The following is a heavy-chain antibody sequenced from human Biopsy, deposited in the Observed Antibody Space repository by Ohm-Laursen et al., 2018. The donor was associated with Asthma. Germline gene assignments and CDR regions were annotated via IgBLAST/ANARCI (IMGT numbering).Heavy chain of an antibody. CDR2: MPYNGSIK. CDR1: GFTFSSYG. J-gene: IGHJ4*02. Sequence: SLRLSCTASGFTFSSYGMDWVRQAPGKGLEWVALMPYNGSIKDYADSVKGRFTISRDNSMNTLYLHMNSLRVEDTAVYYCARGLDYSGRSGFDYWGQGTLVTVSS. D-gene: IGHD3-10*01. CDR3: ARGLDYSGRSGFDY. V-gene: IGHV3-33*05.